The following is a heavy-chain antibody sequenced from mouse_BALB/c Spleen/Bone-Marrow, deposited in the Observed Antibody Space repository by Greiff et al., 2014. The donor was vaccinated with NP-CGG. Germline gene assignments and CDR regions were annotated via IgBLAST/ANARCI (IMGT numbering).Heavy chain of an antibody. Sequence: EVQLQQSGAELVKPGASVKLSCTASGFNIKDTYMHWVKQRHEQGLEWIGRIDPANGNTKYDPKFQGKATITADTSSNTAYLQPSSLTSEDTAVYYCASYGFGYYFDYWGQGTTLTVSS. J-gene: IGHJ2*01. CDR2: IDPANGNT. V-gene: IGHV14-3*02. CDR3: ASYGFGYYFDY. CDR1: GFNIKDTY. D-gene: IGHD2-2*01.